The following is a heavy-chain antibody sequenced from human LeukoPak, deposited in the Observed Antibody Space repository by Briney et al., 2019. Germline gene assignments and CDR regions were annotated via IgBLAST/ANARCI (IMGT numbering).Heavy chain of an antibody. CDR1: GGSISSYY. V-gene: IGHV4-59*01. Sequence: SETLSLTCTVSGGSISSYYWSWIRQPPGKGLEWIGNIYYSGSTNYNPSLKSRVTISVDTSKNQFSLKLSSVTAADTAVYYCARVDSSVDAFDIWGQGTMVTVSS. J-gene: IGHJ3*02. CDR3: ARVDSSVDAFDI. CDR2: IYYSGST. D-gene: IGHD3-22*01.